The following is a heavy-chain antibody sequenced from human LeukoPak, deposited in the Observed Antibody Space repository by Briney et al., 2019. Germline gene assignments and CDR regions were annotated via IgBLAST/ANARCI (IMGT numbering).Heavy chain of an antibody. J-gene: IGHJ6*03. CDR1: GFTFSSYS. Sequence: GGSLRLSCAASGFTFSSYSMNWVRQAPGKGLEWVSSISGSSYYIYYADSVKGRFTISRDNAKNSLYLQMSSLRAEDTAVYYCAPCTSCPGWDPYYMDVWGKGTTVTVSS. CDR2: ISGSSYYI. V-gene: IGHV3-21*01. CDR3: APCTSCPGWDPYYMDV. D-gene: IGHD2-2*01.